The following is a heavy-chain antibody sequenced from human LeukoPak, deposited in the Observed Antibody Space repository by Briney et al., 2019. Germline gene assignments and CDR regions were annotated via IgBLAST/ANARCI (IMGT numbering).Heavy chain of an antibody. V-gene: IGHV4-34*01. Sequence: SETLSLTCAVYGGSFSGYYWSWIRQPPGKGLEWIGEINHGGSTNYNPSLKSRVTISVDTSKNQFSLKLSSVTAADTAVYYCARARKKGYYYDSSGYYYDYWGQGTLVTVSS. J-gene: IGHJ4*02. CDR2: INHGGST. CDR3: ARARKKGYYYDSSGYYYDY. CDR1: GGSFSGYY. D-gene: IGHD3-22*01.